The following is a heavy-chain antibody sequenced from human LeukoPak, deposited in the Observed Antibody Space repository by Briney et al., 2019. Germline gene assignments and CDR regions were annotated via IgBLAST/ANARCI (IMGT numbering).Heavy chain of an antibody. D-gene: IGHD3-10*01. J-gene: IGHJ4*02. CDR2: IYYSGST. Sequence: ETLCLTCTVSGGSINSYYWNWIRQPPGKGLEWIGYIYYSGSTNYNPSLKSRVTISVDTYKNQFSLKLTSVTAADTAVYYCAREVDRGVNDYWGRGSLLTVPP. V-gene: IGHV4-59*01. CDR1: GGSINSYY. CDR3: AREVDRGVNDY.